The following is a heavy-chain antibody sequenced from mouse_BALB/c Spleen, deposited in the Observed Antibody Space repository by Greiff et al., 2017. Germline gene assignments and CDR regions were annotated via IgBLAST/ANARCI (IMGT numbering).Heavy chain of an antibody. CDR2: IDPSDSYT. CDR3: ARLSGTDGTYYAMDY. D-gene: IGHD4-1*01. J-gene: IGHJ4*01. Sequence: QVHVKQPGAELVKPGASVKLSCKASGYTFTSYWMHWVKQRPGQGLEWFGEIDPSDSYTNYNQKFKGKATLTVDKSSSTAYMQLSSLTSEDSAVYYCARLSGTDGTYYAMDYWGQGTSVTVSS. CDR1: GYTFTSYW. V-gene: IGHV1-69*02.